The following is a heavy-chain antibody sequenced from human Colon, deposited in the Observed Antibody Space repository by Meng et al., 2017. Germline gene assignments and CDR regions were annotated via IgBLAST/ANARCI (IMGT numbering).Heavy chain of an antibody. Sequence: GPLPESGPGLVKPPGTLSLTCAVSGGSTRSTTWWSWIRQPPGKGLEWIGEISQSGSSNYNPSLKSRVTMSLDKFKNHFFLNLSSVSAADTAVYYCAREDGSIGFTPAGQWGQGTLVTVSS. CDR2: ISQSGSS. CDR3: AREDGSIGFTPAGQ. CDR1: GGSTRSTTW. V-gene: IGHV4-4*03. J-gene: IGHJ1*01. D-gene: IGHD1-26*01.